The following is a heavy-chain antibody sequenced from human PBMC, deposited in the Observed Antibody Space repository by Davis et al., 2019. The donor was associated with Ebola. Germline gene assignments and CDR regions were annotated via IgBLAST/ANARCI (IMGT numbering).Heavy chain of an antibody. V-gene: IGHV3-11*04. CDR1: GFTFSDYY. CDR2: ISSSGSTI. Sequence: PGGSLRLSCAASGFTFSDYYMSWIRQAPGKGLEWVSYISSSGSTIYYADSVKGRFTISRDNAKNSLYLQMNSLRAEDTAVYYCARRADIVVVPAAMGRNWFDPWGQGTLVTVSS. CDR3: ARRADIVVVPAAMGRNWFDP. D-gene: IGHD2-2*01. J-gene: IGHJ5*02.